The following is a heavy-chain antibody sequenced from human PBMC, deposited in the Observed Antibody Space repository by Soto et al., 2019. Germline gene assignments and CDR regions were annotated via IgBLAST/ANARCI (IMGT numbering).Heavy chain of an antibody. Sequence: SVKVSCKASGGTFSSYSFSWVRQAPGQGLEGMGGITPIFGTVHYAQNFRGRVTITADKSTSIVHMELSSLRSEDTAVFYCAREGDTREGRGVFFSWGQGTLVTVSS. D-gene: IGHD3-16*01. CDR1: GGTFSSYS. CDR2: ITPIFGTV. J-gene: IGHJ5*02. CDR3: AREGDTREGRGVFFS. V-gene: IGHV1-69*06.